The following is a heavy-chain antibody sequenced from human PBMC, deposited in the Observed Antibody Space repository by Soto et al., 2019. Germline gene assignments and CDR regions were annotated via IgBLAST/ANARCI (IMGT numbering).Heavy chain of an antibody. J-gene: IGHJ6*02. D-gene: IGHD1-26*01. CDR3: ASGRSQVVYYCGRYV. V-gene: IGHV1-69*12. CDR2: IIPIFGTA. CDR1: GGTFSSYA. Sequence: QVQLVQSGAEVKKPGSSVKVSCKASGGTFSSYAISWVRQAPGQGLEWMGGIIPIFGTANYAQKFQGRVTVTADESTGTAHMEGSSLGYEDTAVYYGASGRSQVVYYCGRYVWGQGTTVTVSS.